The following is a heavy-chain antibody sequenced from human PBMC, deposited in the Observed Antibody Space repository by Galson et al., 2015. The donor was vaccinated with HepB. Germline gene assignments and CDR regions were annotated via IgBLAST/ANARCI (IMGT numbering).Heavy chain of an antibody. CDR2: ISSSGSTI. CDR1: GFTFSSYE. V-gene: IGHV3-48*03. D-gene: IGHD6-19*01. Sequence: SLRLSCAASGFTFSSYEMNWVRQAPGKGLEWVSYISSSGSTIYYADSVKGRFTISRDNAKNSLYLQMNSLRAEDTAVYYCARGGIDSSGWYGDQDLDYWGQGTLVTVSS. CDR3: ARGGIDSSGWYGDQDLDY. J-gene: IGHJ4*02.